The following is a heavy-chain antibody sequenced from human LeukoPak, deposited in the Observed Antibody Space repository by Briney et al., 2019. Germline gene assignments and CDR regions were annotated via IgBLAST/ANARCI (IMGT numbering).Heavy chain of an antibody. Sequence: PGGPLTLPCAACGLTFSSYAMHWVREAPGKGLEYVSGISSNGCSTYYANAVNGRFTISRDNSKNTLYLQMNSLRAEDTAVYYCARGPSGYHNTGGQGTLVTVSS. CDR2: ISSNGCST. V-gene: IGHV3-64*01. CDR3: ARGPSGYHNT. J-gene: IGHJ4*02. CDR1: GLTFSSYA. D-gene: IGHD5-12*01.